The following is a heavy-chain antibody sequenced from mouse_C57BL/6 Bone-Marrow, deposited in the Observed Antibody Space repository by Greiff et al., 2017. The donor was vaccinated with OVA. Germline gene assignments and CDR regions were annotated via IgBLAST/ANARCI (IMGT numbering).Heavy chain of an antibody. CDR1: GYTFTEYT. J-gene: IGHJ4*01. D-gene: IGHD1-1*01. V-gene: IGHV1-62-2*01. Sequence: QVQLQQSGAELVKPGASVKLSCKASGYTFTEYTIHWVKQRSGQGLEWIGWFYPGSGSIKYNEKFKDKATLTADKSSSTVYMELSRLTSEDSAVYFCARPRYYYGSSYEGYAMDYWGQGTSVTVSS. CDR2: FYPGSGSI. CDR3: ARPRYYYGSSYEGYAMDY.